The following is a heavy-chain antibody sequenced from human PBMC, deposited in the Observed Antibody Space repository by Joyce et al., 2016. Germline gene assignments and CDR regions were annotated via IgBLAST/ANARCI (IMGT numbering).Heavy chain of an antibody. CDR1: GFSFNTYS. D-gene: IGHD5-24*01. CDR3: ARVGRTGYTCDY. V-gene: IGHV3-48*02. Sequence: ELQLVESGGGLVQPGGSLRLSCAASGFSFNTYSINWVRQAPGKGLEWLSYISASSGTIYYADSVKGRCTISRVNAKNSVYLQMNSLRDEDTAVYYCARVGRTGYTCDYWGQGTLVTVSS. J-gene: IGHJ4*02. CDR2: ISASSGTI.